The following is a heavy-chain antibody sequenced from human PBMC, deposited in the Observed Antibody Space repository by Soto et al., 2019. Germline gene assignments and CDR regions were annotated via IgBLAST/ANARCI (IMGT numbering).Heavy chain of an antibody. Sequence: GGSLRLSCAASGFTFSSYGMHWVRQAPGKGLEWVAVIWYDGSNKYYADSVKGRFTISRDNSKNTLYLQMNSLRAEDTAVYYCARDGYDILTGYYSGNFDYWGQGTLVTVSS. D-gene: IGHD3-9*01. CDR3: ARDGYDILTGYYSGNFDY. CDR1: GFTFSSYG. CDR2: IWYDGSNK. V-gene: IGHV3-33*01. J-gene: IGHJ4*02.